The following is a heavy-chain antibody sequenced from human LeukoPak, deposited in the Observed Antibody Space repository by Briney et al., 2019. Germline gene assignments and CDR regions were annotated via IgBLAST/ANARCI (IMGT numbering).Heavy chain of an antibody. Sequence: SETLSLTCAVSGGSIRRSHWWGWVRQPPGKGLEWLAEIYNSGSTNYNPSLKSRLTISEDKSKNQSSLKLSSVTAADTAVYYCARVTYDNWFDPWGQGTLVTVSS. CDR3: ARVTYDNWFDP. CDR2: IYNSGST. V-gene: IGHV4-4*02. J-gene: IGHJ5*02. CDR1: GGSIRRSHW.